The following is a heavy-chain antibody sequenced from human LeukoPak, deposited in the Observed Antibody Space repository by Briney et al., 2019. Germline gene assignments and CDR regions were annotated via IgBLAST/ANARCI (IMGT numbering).Heavy chain of an antibody. D-gene: IGHD1/OR15-1a*01. J-gene: IGHJ4*02. CDR1: GGSISSGGYS. Sequence: SQTLSLTCAVSGGSISSGGYSWSWIRQPPGKGLEWIGYIYYSGSTYYNPSLKSRVTISVDTSKNQFSLNLSSVTAADTAVYYCARDEMEHHGSYYDFWGQGTLVSVSS. CDR2: IYYSGST. CDR3: ARDEMEHHGSYYDF. V-gene: IGHV4-30-4*07.